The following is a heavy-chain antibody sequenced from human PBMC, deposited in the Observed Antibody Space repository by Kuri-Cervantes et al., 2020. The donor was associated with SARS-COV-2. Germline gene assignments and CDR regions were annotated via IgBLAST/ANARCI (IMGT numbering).Heavy chain of an antibody. J-gene: IGHJ5*02. CDR3: AEASSGWYIVGWFDP. CDR2: ISGSGGST. V-gene: IGHV3-23*01. CDR1: GFTFSSYA. Sequence: GESLKISCAASGFTFSSYAMSWVRQAPGKGLEWVSAISGSGGSTYYADSVKGRFTISRDNSKSTLYLQMNSLRAEDTAVYYCAEASSGWYIVGWFDPWGQGTLVTVSS. D-gene: IGHD6-19*01.